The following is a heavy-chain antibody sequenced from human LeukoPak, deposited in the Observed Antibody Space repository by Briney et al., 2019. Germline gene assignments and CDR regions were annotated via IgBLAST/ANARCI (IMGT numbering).Heavy chain of an antibody. CDR2: INHSGST. Sequence: SETLSLTCAVYGGSFSGYYWSWIRQPPGKGLEWIGEINHSGSTKYNPSLKSRVTISVDTSKNQFSLRLSSVTAADTAVYYCARGGQTENWFDPRGQGTLVTVSS. J-gene: IGHJ5*02. D-gene: IGHD1-14*01. V-gene: IGHV4-34*01. CDR3: ARGGQTENWFDP. CDR1: GGSFSGYY.